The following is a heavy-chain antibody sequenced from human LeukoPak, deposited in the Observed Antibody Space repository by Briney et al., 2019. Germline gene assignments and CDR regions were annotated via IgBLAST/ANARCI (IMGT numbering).Heavy chain of an antibody. D-gene: IGHD3-10*01. V-gene: IGHV4-38-2*01. CDR2: IYHSGST. CDR3: AGRGAIIDS. Sequence: PSETLSLTCAVSGYSISSGYYWGWIRQPPGKGLEWIGSIYHSGSTYYNPSLKSRVTISVDTSKNQFSLKLSSVTAADTAVYYWAGRGAIIDSWGQGTLVTFSS. J-gene: IGHJ5*01. CDR1: GYSISSGYY.